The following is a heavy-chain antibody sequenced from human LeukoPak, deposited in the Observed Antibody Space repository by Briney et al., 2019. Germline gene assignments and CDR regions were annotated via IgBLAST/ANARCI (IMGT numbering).Heavy chain of an antibody. CDR1: GGSISSYY. Sequence: RPSETLSLTCTVSGGSISSYYWSWIRQPPGKGLEWIGYIYYSGSTNYNPSLKSRVTISVDTSKNQFSLKLSSVTAADTAVYYCASSRSITMIEAEAFDIWGQGTMVTVSS. J-gene: IGHJ3*02. CDR2: IYYSGST. CDR3: ASSRSITMIEAEAFDI. V-gene: IGHV4-59*08. D-gene: IGHD3-22*01.